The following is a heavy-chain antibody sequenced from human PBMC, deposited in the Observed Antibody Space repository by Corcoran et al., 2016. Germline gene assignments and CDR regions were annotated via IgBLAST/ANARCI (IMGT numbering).Heavy chain of an antibody. J-gene: IGHJ5*02. D-gene: IGHD3-10*01. CDR2: ISAYNGNT. V-gene: IGHV1-18*01. CDR3: ERAVQILVRGVIILYWFDP. Sequence: QVQLVQSGAEVKKPGASVKVSCKASGYTFTSYGISWVRQAPGQGLEWMGWISAYNGNTNYEQKLQGRVTMTTDTSTSTAYMELRSLRSDDTAVYYCERAVQILVRGVIILYWFDPWGQGTLVTVSS. CDR1: GYTFTSYG.